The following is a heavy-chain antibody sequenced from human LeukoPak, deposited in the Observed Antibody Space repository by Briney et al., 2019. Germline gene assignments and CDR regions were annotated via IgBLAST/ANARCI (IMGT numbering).Heavy chain of an antibody. V-gene: IGHV4-59*08. Sequence: SETLSLTCTVSGGSISSYYWSWIRQPPGKGLEWIGYIYYSGSTNYNPSLKSRVTISVDTSKNQFSLKLSSVTAADTAVYYCASLPSIAAADYYFDYWGQGTLVTVSS. J-gene: IGHJ4*02. CDR1: GGSISSYY. CDR2: IYYSGST. D-gene: IGHD6-13*01. CDR3: ASLPSIAAADYYFDY.